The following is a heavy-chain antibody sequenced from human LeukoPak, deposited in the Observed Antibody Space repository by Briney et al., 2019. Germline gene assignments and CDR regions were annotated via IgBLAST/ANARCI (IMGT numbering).Heavy chain of an antibody. D-gene: IGHD3-10*01. J-gene: IGHJ4*02. V-gene: IGHV3-23*01. CDR3: AKKIGRLLWFGESYFDY. CDR1: GFTFSSYG. CDR2: ISGSGGST. Sequence: GGSLRLSCAASGFTFSSYGMSWVRQAPGKGLERVSAISGSGGSTYYADSVKGRFTISRDNSKNTLYLQMNSLRAEDTAVYYCAKKIGRLLWFGESYFDYWGQGTLVTVSS.